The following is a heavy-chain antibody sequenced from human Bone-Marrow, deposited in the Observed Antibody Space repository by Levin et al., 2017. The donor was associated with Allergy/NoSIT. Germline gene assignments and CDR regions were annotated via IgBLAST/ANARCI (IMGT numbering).Heavy chain of an antibody. J-gene: IGHJ4*02. CDR1: GVTFTTHS. CDR3: ARDNPRNYFAY. CDR2: ISWTSNTL. Sequence: GESLKISCVDSGVTFTTHSMNWVRQAPGKGLEWIAYISWTSNTLYYADSLKGRVTISRDNSKNSLYLQINRLTVDDTAIYYCARDNPRNYFAYWGQGTQLTVSS. V-gene: IGHV3-48*04.